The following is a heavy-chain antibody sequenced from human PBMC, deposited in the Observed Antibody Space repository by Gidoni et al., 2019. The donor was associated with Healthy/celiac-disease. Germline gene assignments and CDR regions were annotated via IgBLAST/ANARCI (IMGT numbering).Heavy chain of an antibody. CDR3: ARRAPSDY. CDR1: GGSFSGYY. V-gene: IGHV4-34*01. Sequence: QFQLQQWGAGRVKPSETLSLTCAVYGGSFSGYYWSWIRQPPGKGLEWIGEINHSGSTNYIPSLKSRVTISVDTSKNQFSLKLSSVTAADTAVYYCARRAPSDYWGQGTLVTVSS. J-gene: IGHJ4*02. CDR2: INHSGST.